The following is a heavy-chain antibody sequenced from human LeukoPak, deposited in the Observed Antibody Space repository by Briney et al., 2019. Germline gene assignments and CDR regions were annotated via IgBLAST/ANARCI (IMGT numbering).Heavy chain of an antibody. CDR3: ATLIVGTTYFDH. D-gene: IGHD1-26*01. J-gene: IGHJ4*02. CDR2: IHYRGTT. V-gene: IGHV4-34*01. Sequence: SETLSLTCAVYGESFSGYYWSWVRQPPGKGLEWIGEIHYRGTTNYNPSLKSRVTVSADTSRNQFSLNLTSVPAADTAVYYCATLIVGTTYFDHWGQGSLVTVSS. CDR1: GESFSGYY.